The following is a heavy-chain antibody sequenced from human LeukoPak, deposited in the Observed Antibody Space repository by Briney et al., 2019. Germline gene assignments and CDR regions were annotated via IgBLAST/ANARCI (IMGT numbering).Heavy chain of an antibody. D-gene: IGHD2-2*01. CDR3: ARGGGCSSTSCNNWFDP. CDR1: GGSFSGYY. V-gene: IGHV4-34*01. Sequence: SETLSLTCAVYGGSFSGYYWSWIRQPPGKGLEWIGEINHSRSTNYNPSLKSRVTISVDTSKNQFSLKLSSVTAADTAVYYCARGGGCSSTSCNNWFDPWGQGTLVTVSS. CDR2: INHSRST. J-gene: IGHJ5*02.